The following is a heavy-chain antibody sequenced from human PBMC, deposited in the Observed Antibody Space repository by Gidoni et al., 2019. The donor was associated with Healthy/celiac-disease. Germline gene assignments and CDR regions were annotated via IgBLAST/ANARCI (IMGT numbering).Heavy chain of an antibody. CDR3: AHTSPRLPCPGAFDI. V-gene: IGHV2-5*02. Sequence: QTTLKESGPTLGIPTQTLTLTCPSSGFSPSISGVGVGWIRQPPGQALVWLALINWDDDKRYSPSLKSRLTITKDTSKNQVVLTMTNMDPVDTATYYCAHTSPRLPCPGAFDIWGQGTMVTVSS. CDR2: INWDDDK. D-gene: IGHD5-12*01. J-gene: IGHJ3*02. CDR1: GFSPSISGVG.